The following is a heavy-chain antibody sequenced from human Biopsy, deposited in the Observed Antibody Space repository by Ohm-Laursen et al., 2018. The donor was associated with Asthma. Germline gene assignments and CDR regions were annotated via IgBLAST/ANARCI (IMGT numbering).Heavy chain of an antibody. CDR2: INAGNGNT. D-gene: IGHD3-9*01. J-gene: IGHJ3*02. CDR3: ARTYYDFLTGQVNDAFAM. Sequence: GASVKVSCKASGYTFINYAIHWVRQAPGQRLEWMGWINAGNGNTKYSQKFQGRVAISRDTSASTAYMDLSSLRSEDTAVYYCARTYYDFLTGQVNDAFAMWGQGTMVTVSS. CDR1: GYTFINYA. V-gene: IGHV1-3*01.